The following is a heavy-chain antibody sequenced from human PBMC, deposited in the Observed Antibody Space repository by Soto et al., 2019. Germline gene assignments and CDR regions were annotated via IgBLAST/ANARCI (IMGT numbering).Heavy chain of an antibody. CDR1: GSTFSSHA. V-gene: IGHV3-23*01. D-gene: IGHD4-17*01. CDR3: AKAWGPGYGDYPLDY. CDR2: LSGSGGST. Sequence: GGSLRLSCAPSGSTFSSHAMSCVRPAPDKGIEWFSALSGSGGSTYYADSVKGRLTISRHNSKTTLYLQMNSLRAEDTAVSYCAKAWGPGYGDYPLDYWGQGTLVRVSS. J-gene: IGHJ4*02.